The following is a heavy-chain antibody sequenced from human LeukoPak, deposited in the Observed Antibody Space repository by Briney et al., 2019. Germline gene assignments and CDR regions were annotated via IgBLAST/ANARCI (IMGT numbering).Heavy chain of an antibody. J-gene: IGHJ3*02. V-gene: IGHV5-51*01. CDR3: ARTYYYDSSGSRYDAFDI. CDR1: GYTFNSYW. Sequence: GESLKISCQTSGYTFNSYWIGWVRQMPGKGLEWMGIIYPGDSDTRYSPSFQGQVTISADKSISTAYLQWSSLKASDTAMYYCARTYYYDSSGSRYDAFDIWGQGTMVTVSS. CDR2: IYPGDSDT. D-gene: IGHD3-22*01.